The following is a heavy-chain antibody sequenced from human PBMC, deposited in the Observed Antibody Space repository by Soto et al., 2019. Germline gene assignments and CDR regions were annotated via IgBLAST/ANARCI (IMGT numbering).Heavy chain of an antibody. D-gene: IGHD1-7*01. J-gene: IGHJ6*03. CDR2: IYYSGST. Sequence: SETLSLTCTVSGGSISSSSYYWGWIRQPPGKGLEWIGSIYYSGSTYYNPSLKSRVTISVDTSENQFSLKLSSVTAADTAVYYCARNWNYDYYYYYYMDVWGKGTTVTVSS. CDR3: ARNWNYDYYYYYYMDV. CDR1: GGSISSSSYY. V-gene: IGHV4-39*01.